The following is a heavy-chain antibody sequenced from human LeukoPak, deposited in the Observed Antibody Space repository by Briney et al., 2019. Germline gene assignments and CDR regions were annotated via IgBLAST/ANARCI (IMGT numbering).Heavy chain of an antibody. CDR1: GFTFSSYA. D-gene: IGHD1-26*01. CDR2: ISGSGGST. V-gene: IGHV3-23*01. J-gene: IGHJ4*02. CDR3: AKLISFSGSYSYFDY. Sequence: PGGSLRPSCAASGFTFSSYALSWVRQAPGEGLEWVSAISGSGGSTYYADSVKGRFTISRDNSKNTLYLQMNSLRAEDTAVFYCAKLISFSGSYSYFDYWGQGALVTVSS.